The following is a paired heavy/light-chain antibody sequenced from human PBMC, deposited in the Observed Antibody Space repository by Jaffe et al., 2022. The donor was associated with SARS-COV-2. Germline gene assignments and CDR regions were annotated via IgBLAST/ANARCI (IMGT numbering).Heavy chain of an antibody. D-gene: IGHD2-21*02. CDR2: ISYDGSNK. V-gene: IGHV3-30-3*01. CDR3: ARGVGEYCGGDCYSVLFGPDY. J-gene: IGHJ4*02. Sequence: QVQLVESGGGVVQPGRSLRLSCAASGFTFSSYAMHWVRQAPGKGLEWVAVISYDGSNKYYADSVKGRFTISRDNSKNTLYLQMDSLRAEDTAVYYCARGVGEYCGGDCYSVLFGPDYWGLGTLVTVSS. CDR1: GFTFSSYA.
Light chain of an antibody. CDR1: QSVLYSSNNKNY. Sequence: DIVMTQSPDSLAVSLGERATINCKSSQSVLYSSNNKNYFSWYQQKPGQPPKLLIYWASTRESGVPDRFSGSGSGTDFTLTISSLQAEDVAVYYCQQYYTTPITFGPGTKVEIK. CDR3: QQYYTTPIT. CDR2: WAS. J-gene: IGKJ3*01. V-gene: IGKV4-1*01.